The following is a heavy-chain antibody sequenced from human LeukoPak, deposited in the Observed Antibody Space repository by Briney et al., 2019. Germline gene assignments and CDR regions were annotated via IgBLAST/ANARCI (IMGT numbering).Heavy chain of an antibody. CDR1: GYTFTGYY. V-gene: IGHV1-2*04. J-gene: IGHJ4*02. D-gene: IGHD2-2*01. Sequence: ASVKFSCKASGYTFTGYYMHWVRQAPGQGLEWMGWINPNSGGTNYAQKFQGWVTMTRDTSISTAYMELSRLRSDDTAVYYCARGTRSVVVVPAASLDYWGQGTLVTVSS. CDR2: INPNSGGT. CDR3: ARGTRSVVVVPAASLDY.